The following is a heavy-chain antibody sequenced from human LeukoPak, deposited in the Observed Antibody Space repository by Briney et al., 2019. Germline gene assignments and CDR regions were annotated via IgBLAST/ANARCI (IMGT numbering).Heavy chain of an antibody. V-gene: IGHV3-23*01. J-gene: IGHJ4*02. CDR1: GFTLSSYS. CDR2: ISGSGDKT. CDR3: AKVVSSALDH. Sequence: GGSLRLSCAASGFTLSSYSMNWVRQAPGKGLEWVSAISGSGDKTYYADSMKGRFTISRDNSKNTVYLQMNSLRDEDTAVYYCAKVVSSALDHWGQGTLVTVSS. D-gene: IGHD6-19*01.